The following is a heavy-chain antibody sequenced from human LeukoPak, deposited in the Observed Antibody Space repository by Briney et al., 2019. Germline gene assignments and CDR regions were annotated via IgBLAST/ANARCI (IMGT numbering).Heavy chain of an antibody. CDR3: ARGRGYSYGLGGWYFDL. J-gene: IGHJ2*01. V-gene: IGHV4-59*01. CDR1: GGSISSYY. CDR2: IYYSGST. Sequence: PSETLSLTCTVSGGSISSYYWSWIRQPPGKGLEWIGYIYYSGSTNYNPSLKSRVTISVDTSKNQFSLKLSSVTAADTAVYYCARGRGYSYGLGGWYFDLWGRGTLVTVSS. D-gene: IGHD5-18*01.